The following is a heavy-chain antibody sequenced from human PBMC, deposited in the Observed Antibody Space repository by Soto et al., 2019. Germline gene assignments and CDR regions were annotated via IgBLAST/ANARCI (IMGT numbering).Heavy chain of an antibody. Sequence: QVHLVQSGAEVKQPGASVRVSCKASGYTFTNYDITWVRQATGQGLEWMGWMNPDSENTGSPQKFQGRVTMTVKTYINTAYMELTSLRSEDTAVYYCTSAQFDFGSYFGLDVWGQGTTVTVSS. CDR1: GYTFTNYD. V-gene: IGHV1-8*01. CDR2: MNPDSENT. CDR3: TSAQFDFGSYFGLDV. J-gene: IGHJ6*02. D-gene: IGHD3-10*01.